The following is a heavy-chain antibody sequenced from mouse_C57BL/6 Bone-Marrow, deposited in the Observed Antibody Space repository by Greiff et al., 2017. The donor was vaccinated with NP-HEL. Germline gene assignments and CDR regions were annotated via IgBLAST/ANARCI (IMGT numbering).Heavy chain of an antibody. CDR3: TITTVVALYYYAMDY. CDR2: IDPETGGT. V-gene: IGHV1-15*01. J-gene: IGHJ4*01. D-gene: IGHD1-1*01. CDR1: GYTFTDYE. Sequence: QVQLKQSGAELVRPGASVTLSCKASGYTFTDYEMHWVKQTPVHGLEWIGAIDPETGGTAYNQKFKGKAILTADKSSSTAYMELRSLTSEDSAVYYCTITTVVALYYYAMDYWGQGTSVTVSS.